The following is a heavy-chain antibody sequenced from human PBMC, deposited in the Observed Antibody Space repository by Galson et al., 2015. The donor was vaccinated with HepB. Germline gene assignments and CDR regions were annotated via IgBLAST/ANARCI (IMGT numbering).Heavy chain of an antibody. D-gene: IGHD3-9*01. CDR1: GFTFSSYS. CDR2: ISSSSSTI. Sequence: SLRLSCAASGFTFSSYSMNWVRQAPGKGLEWVSYISSSSSTIYYADSVKGRFTISRDNAKNSLYLQMNSLRAEDTAVYYCARDPGPTYCDILTGYPFPSYFDYWGQGTLVTVSS. V-gene: IGHV3-48*01. J-gene: IGHJ4*02. CDR3: ARDPGPTYCDILTGYPFPSYFDY.